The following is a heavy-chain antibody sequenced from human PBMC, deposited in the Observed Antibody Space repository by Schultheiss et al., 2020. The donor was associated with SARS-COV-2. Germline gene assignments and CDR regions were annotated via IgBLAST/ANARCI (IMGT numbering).Heavy chain of an antibody. D-gene: IGHD1-26*01. J-gene: IGHJ4*02. CDR2: ISGSGGST. V-gene: IGHV3-23*01. CDR3: ARGGGVGALADY. CDR1: GFTFSSYA. Sequence: GGSLRLSCAASGFTFSSYAMSWVRQAPGKGLEWVSAISGSGGSTYYADSVKGRFTISRDNSKNTLYLQMNSLRAGDTAVYYCARGGGVGALADYWGQGTLVTVSS.